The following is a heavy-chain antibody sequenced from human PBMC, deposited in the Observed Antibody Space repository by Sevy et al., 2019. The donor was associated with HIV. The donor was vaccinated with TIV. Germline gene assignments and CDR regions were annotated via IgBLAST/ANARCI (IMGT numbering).Heavy chain of an antibody. CDR3: AKESGSYYDFWSGHDAFAI. V-gene: IGHV3-30*18. J-gene: IGHJ3*02. CDR2: ISYDGSSK. CDR1: GFNFSSYG. Sequence: GGSLRLSCAASGFNFSSYGMHWVRQAPGKGLEWVAVISYDGSSKYYADSVKGRFTISRDNSKNTVYLQINRLRAEDTAVYYCAKESGSYYDFWSGHDAFAIWGQGTMVTVS. D-gene: IGHD3-3*01.